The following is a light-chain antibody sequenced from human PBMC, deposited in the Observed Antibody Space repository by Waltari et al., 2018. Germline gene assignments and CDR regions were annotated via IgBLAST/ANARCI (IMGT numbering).Light chain of an antibody. Sequence: DIVMTQSPDSLAVSLGERATINCTSSYSVLYSPNGRNYLSWYQQKPGQPPSLLIYWASSREYGVPERFSRPGSGTDFTLTSSSLKPEDVAVYYCQQYYSIPVSFGGGTRVEIK. J-gene: IGKJ4*01. V-gene: IGKV4-1*01. CDR1: YSVLYSPNGRNY. CDR2: WAS. CDR3: QQYYSIPVS.